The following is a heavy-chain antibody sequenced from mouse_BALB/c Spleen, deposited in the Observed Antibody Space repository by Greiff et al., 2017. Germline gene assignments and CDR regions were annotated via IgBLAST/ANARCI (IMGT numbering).Heavy chain of an antibody. CDR3: ARRGDGYFDY. V-gene: IGHV1-31*01. CDR1: GYSFTGYY. D-gene: IGHD2-3*01. CDR2: INPYNGAT. J-gene: IGHJ2*01. Sequence: VQLKQSGPELVKPGASVKISCKASGYSFTGYYMHWVKQSHVKSLEWIGRINPYNGATSYNQNFKDKASLTVDKSSSTAYMELHSLTSEDSAVYYCARRGDGYFDYWGQGTTLTVSS.